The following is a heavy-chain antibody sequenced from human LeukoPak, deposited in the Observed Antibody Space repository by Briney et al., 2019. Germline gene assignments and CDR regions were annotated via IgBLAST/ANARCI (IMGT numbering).Heavy chain of an antibody. CDR3: AGADRLWGGEEDY. V-gene: IGHV4-59*08. Sequence: SETLSLTCTVSGDSISSYYWSWIWQPPGKGQGWIGDIYLRVGTTYTPPPKSRVTISVDTSKSQFSLKLSSVTAADTAVCYCAGADRLWGGEEDYWGQGTLVTVSS. CDR1: GDSISSYY. D-gene: IGHD3-22*01. CDR2: IYLRVGT. J-gene: IGHJ4*02.